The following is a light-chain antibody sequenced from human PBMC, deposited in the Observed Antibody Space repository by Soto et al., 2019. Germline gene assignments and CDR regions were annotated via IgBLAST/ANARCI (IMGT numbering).Light chain of an antibody. J-gene: IGKJ4*01. CDR1: QSISSW. CDR3: QQYNSYPLT. V-gene: IGKV1-5*03. CDR2: KAS. Sequence: DIQMTQSPSTLSASVGDRVTITCRASQSISSWLAWYQQKPGKAPNLLIYKASSLESGVPSRFSDSGSGTEFTLTISSLQPDDFATYYCQQYNSYPLTVGGGTKVEIK.